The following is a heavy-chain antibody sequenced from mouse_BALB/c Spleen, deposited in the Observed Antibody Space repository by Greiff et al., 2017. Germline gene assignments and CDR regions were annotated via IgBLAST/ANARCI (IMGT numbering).Heavy chain of an antibody. CDR2: IRSKSNNYAT. CDR3: VSWYFDY. Sequence: EVKLMESGGGLVQPKGSLKLSCAASGFTFNTYAMNWVRQAPGKGLEWVARIRSKSNNYATYYADSVKDRFTISRDDSQSMLYLQMNNLKTEDTAMYYCVSWYFDYWGQGTTLTVSS. CDR1: GFTFNTYA. J-gene: IGHJ2*01. V-gene: IGHV10-1*02.